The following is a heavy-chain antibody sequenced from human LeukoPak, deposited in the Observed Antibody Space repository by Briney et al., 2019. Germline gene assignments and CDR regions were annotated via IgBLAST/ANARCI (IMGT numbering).Heavy chain of an antibody. CDR1: GYTFTSYG. V-gene: IGHV1-18*01. Sequence: ASVKVSCKASGYTFTSYGISWVRQAPGQGVEWMGWISAYNGDTNYAQKLQGRVTMTTDTSTSTAYMEVRSLRSDDTAVYYCARDVGYGDYGAAVYWGQGTLGTVSS. D-gene: IGHD4-17*01. J-gene: IGHJ4*02. CDR3: ARDVGYGDYGAAVY. CDR2: ISAYNGDT.